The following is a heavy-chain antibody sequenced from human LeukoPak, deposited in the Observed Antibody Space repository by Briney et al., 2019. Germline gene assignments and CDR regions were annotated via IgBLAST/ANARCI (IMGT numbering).Heavy chain of an antibody. Sequence: GGSLRLSCAASGFTFDDYTMHWVRQAPGKGLEWVSLISWDGGSTYYADSVKGRFTISRDNSKNSLYLQMNSLRTEDTALYYCAKGLALVAKSGPFDYWAREPWSPSPQ. V-gene: IGHV3-43*01. CDR3: AKGLALVAKSGPFDY. D-gene: IGHD5-12*01. J-gene: IGHJ4*02. CDR2: ISWDGGST. CDR1: GFTFDDYT.